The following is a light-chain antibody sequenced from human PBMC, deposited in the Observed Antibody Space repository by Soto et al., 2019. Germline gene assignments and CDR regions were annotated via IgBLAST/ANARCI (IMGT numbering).Light chain of an antibody. V-gene: IGKV1-39*01. CDR1: QSISSY. Sequence: DIQMTQSPSSLSASVGDRVTITCRASQSISSYLNWYQQKPGKAPKLLIYAASSLQSGVPSRFSGSGSGTDFTLTISRLQPEDFAAYYCQQSYSMTPETFGQGTKVDIK. CDR3: QQSYSMTPET. J-gene: IGKJ1*01. CDR2: AAS.